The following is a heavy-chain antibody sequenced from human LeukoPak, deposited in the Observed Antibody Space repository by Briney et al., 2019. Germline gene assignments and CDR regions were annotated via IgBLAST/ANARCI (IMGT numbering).Heavy chain of an antibody. V-gene: IGHV4-34*01. Sequence: HSETLSLTCAVYGGSFSGYYWSWIRQPPGKGLEWIGEINHSGSTNYNPSLKSRVTISVDTSKNQFSLKLSSVTAADTAVYYCARVRGSRYIVVVPAAIRAYNWFDPWGQGTLVTVSS. J-gene: IGHJ5*02. D-gene: IGHD2-2*01. CDR3: ARVRGSRYIVVVPAAIRAYNWFDP. CDR1: GGSFSGYY. CDR2: INHSGST.